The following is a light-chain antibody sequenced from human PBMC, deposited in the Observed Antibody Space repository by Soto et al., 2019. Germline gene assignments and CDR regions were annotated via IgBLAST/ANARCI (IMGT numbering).Light chain of an antibody. V-gene: IGLV2-14*01. Sequence: QSVLTEPASVSGSPGQSITISCTGTSNDIGTYNYVSWYQQHPGKAPKLMISDVTNRPSGVSNRFSGSKSGNTASLTISGLQAEDEADYYCSSYASSSTLVFGGGTKLTVL. CDR2: DVT. CDR3: SSYASSSTLV. CDR1: SNDIGTYNY. J-gene: IGLJ2*01.